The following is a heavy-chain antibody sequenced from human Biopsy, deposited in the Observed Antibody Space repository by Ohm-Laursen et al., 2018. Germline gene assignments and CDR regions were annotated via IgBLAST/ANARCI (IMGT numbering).Heavy chain of an antibody. CDR3: ARVPAYPSIDGYYGLDL. CDR2: INPNSGNA. D-gene: IGHD3-9*01. CDR1: GYTFAGYY. J-gene: IGHJ6*02. V-gene: IGHV1-2*02. Sequence: SVKVSCKAPGYTFAGYYLHWVRQAPGHGLEWMGWINPNSGNANYAQSFQGRLTVTRDTSISTAYMELTSLTFDDTAIYYCARVPAYPSIDGYYGLDLWGQGTTVIVSS.